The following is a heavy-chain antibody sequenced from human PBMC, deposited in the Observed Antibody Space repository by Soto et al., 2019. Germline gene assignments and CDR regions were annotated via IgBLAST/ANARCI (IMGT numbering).Heavy chain of an antibody. J-gene: IGHJ5*02. CDR2: INVGGDTR. D-gene: IGHD3-10*01. CDR1: GFMFSSYE. V-gene: IGHV3-48*03. CDR3: AKDLRLPMVRGPRPFGWFDP. Sequence: PGGSLRLSCAASGFMFSSYEFNWVRLAPGKGLEWVSYINVGGDTRHYADSVRGRFTISRDNSKNTLYLQMNSLRAEDTAVYYCAKDLRLPMVRGPRPFGWFDPWGQGTLVTVSS.